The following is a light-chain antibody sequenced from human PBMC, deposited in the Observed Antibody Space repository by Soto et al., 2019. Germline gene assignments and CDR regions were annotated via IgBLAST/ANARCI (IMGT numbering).Light chain of an antibody. CDR3: MQATQSYT. J-gene: IGKJ2*01. Sequence: DIVLTQTRLSSPVTLGQPASISCRSSQSLVHIDGNTYFNWLQQRPGQPPSLLIYKISNRFPGVPDRFSGSGAGTDFTLKSSRVEAEDVGVYYCMQATQSYTFGQGTRLEIK. CDR2: KIS. V-gene: IGKV2-24*01. CDR1: QSLVHIDGNTY.